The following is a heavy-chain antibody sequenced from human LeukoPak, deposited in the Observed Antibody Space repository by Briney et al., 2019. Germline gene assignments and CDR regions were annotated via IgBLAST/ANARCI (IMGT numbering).Heavy chain of an antibody. CDR3: AKDHGYGEPTHFDH. J-gene: IGHJ4*02. V-gene: IGHV3-23*01. CDR1: GFTFRIHG. Sequence: PGGSLRLSCAASGFTFRIHGMSWVRQAPGKGLERVSSIVGSGGRTHHADSVKGRFTISRDNSNNTVYLQMNSLTAEDTATYYCAKDHGYGEPTHFDHWGQGTLVTGSS. D-gene: IGHD4-17*01. CDR2: IVGSGGRT.